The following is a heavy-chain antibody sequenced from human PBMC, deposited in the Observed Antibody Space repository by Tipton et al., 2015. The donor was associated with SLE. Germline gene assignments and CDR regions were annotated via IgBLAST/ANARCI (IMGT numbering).Heavy chain of an antibody. CDR3: ARGPEQWLVNPHYFDY. D-gene: IGHD6-19*01. V-gene: IGHV4-39*07. Sequence: TLSLTCTVSGGSMSSGGYYWGWIRQPPGKGLEWIGSIYHSGSTYYNPSLKSRVTISVDTSKNQFSLKLSSVTAADTAVYYCARGPEQWLVNPHYFDYWGQGTLVTVSS. CDR1: GGSMSSGGYY. J-gene: IGHJ4*02. CDR2: IYHSGST.